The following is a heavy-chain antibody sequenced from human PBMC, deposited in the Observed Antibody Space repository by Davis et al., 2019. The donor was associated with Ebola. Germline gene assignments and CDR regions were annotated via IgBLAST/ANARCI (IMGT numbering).Heavy chain of an antibody. D-gene: IGHD2-2*02. CDR3: ARDRPAAIRSVNWFDP. Sequence: ASVQVSRKASGYTFTGHYMHWVRQAPGQGLEWMGWINPNSGGTNYAQKFQGRVTMTRDTSISTAYMVLSRLRSDDTAVYYCARDRPAAIRSVNWFDPWGQGTLVTVSS. CDR1: GYTFTGHY. CDR2: INPNSGGT. V-gene: IGHV1-2*02. J-gene: IGHJ5*02.